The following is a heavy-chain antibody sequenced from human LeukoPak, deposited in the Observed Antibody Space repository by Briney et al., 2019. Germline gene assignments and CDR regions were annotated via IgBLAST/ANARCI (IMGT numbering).Heavy chain of an antibody. V-gene: IGHV4-39*07. CDR2: VYYSGST. J-gene: IGHJ1*01. CDR1: DGSINSGSFY. Sequence: SETLSLTCSVSDGSINSGSFYWAWIRQPPGKGLEWIGSVYYSGSTYYNPSLKSRVTISIDMSKSQFSLNLNSVTAADTAVYYCARGGAARLHFQNWGQGTLVTVSS. CDR3: ARGGAARLHFQN. D-gene: IGHD6-6*01.